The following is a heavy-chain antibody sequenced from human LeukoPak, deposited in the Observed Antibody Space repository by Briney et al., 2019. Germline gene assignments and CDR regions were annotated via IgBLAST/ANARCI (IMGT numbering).Heavy chain of an antibody. CDR2: INHSGST. V-gene: IGHV4-34*01. CDR3: ARRDYYYMDV. Sequence: SETLSLTCAVSGGSFSGYYWNWIRQSPGKGLEWIGEINHSGSTNYNPSLKSRVTISVDTSKNQFSLKLSSVTAADTAVYYCARRDYYYMDVWGKGTTVTVSS. CDR1: GGSFSGYY. J-gene: IGHJ6*03.